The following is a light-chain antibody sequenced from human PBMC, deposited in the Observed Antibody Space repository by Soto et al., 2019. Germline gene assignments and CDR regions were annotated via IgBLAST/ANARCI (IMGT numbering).Light chain of an antibody. CDR1: SSNIGSNS. J-gene: IGLJ1*01. CDR3: AAWDDRLNGYV. Sequence: QSVLTQPPSASGTPGQRVTISCSGSSSNIGSNSVNWYQQLPVAAPKLLIYSDDQRPSGVPDRFSGSKSGTSASLAISGLQSEDEADYYCAAWDDRLNGYVFGTGTKVTVL. V-gene: IGLV1-44*01. CDR2: SDD.